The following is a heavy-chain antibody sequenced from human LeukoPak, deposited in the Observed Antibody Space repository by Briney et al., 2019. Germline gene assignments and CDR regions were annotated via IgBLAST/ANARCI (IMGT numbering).Heavy chain of an antibody. Sequence: SETLSLTCTVSGGSISSYYWSWIRQPPGKGLEWIGYIYYSGSTNYNPSLKSRVTISVDTSKNQFSLKLSSVTAADTAVYYCAREEYSSSSLGYWGQGTLVTVSS. CDR2: IYYSGST. CDR3: AREEYSSSSLGY. CDR1: GGSISSYY. J-gene: IGHJ4*02. V-gene: IGHV4-59*12. D-gene: IGHD6-6*01.